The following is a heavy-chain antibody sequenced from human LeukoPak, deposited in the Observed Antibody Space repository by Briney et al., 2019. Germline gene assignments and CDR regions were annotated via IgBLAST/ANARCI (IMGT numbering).Heavy chain of an antibody. Sequence: SETPSLTCAVSGYSISSGYYWGWIRQPPGKGLEWIGSIYHSGSTYYNPSLKSRVTISVDTSKNQFSLKLSSVTAADTAVYYCARGGFGAFDYWGQGTLVTVSS. J-gene: IGHJ4*02. D-gene: IGHD3-10*01. CDR3: ARGGFGAFDY. V-gene: IGHV4-38-2*01. CDR2: IYHSGST. CDR1: GYSISSGYY.